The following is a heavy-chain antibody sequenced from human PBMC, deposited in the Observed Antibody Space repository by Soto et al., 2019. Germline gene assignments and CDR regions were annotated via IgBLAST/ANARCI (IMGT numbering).Heavy chain of an antibody. CDR2: IIPIFGTA. Sequence: EASVKVSCKASGGTFSSYAISWVRQAPGRGLEWMGGIIPIFGTANYAQKFQGRVTITADESTSTAYMELSSLRSEDTAVYYCASGSGSYRVYYYYGMDVWGQGTTVTVSS. D-gene: IGHD3-10*01. V-gene: IGHV1-69*13. CDR1: GGTFSSYA. CDR3: ASGSGSYRVYYYYGMDV. J-gene: IGHJ6*02.